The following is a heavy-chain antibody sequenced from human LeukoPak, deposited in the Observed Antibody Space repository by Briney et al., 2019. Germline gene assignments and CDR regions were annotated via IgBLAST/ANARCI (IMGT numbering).Heavy chain of an antibody. CDR1: GFTFSSYA. Sequence: PGGSLRLSCAASGFTFSSYAMSWVRQAPGKGLEWVSVIIDSGESTYYANFAKGRFTISRDNSNNTLYLQMNSLRAEDTAVYYCAKLGGQELHNYYVAVCGKGTTVAVSS. CDR3: AKLGGQELHNYYVAV. V-gene: IGHV3-23*01. CDR2: IIDSGEST. J-gene: IGHJ6*03. D-gene: IGHD3-16*01.